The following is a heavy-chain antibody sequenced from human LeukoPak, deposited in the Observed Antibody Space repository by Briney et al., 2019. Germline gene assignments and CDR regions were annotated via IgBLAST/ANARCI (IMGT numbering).Heavy chain of an antibody. V-gene: IGHV1-18*01. CDR1: GYTFTSYG. Sequence: GASVKVSCKASGYTFTSYGISWVRQAPGQGLEWMGWISAYNGNTNYAQKLQGRVTMTTDTSTSTAYMELRGLRSDDTAVYYCARDPSGHCSGGSCYGRYWGQGTLVTVSS. J-gene: IGHJ4*02. CDR2: ISAYNGNT. D-gene: IGHD2-15*01. CDR3: ARDPSGHCSGGSCYGRY.